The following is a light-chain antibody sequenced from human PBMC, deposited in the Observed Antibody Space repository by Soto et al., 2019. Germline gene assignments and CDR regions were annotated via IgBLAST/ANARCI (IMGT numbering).Light chain of an antibody. V-gene: IGKV1-5*03. J-gene: IGKJ2*01. Sequence: DIQMTQSPSTLSASVGDRVTITCRASQGISGWLAWYQQKPGKAPRRLSYKASSLESGVPSRFSGSGFGTEFTLTISSLQPDDSGTYYCQQYETYFRTFGQGTKREI. CDR3: QQYETYFRT. CDR1: QGISGW. CDR2: KAS.